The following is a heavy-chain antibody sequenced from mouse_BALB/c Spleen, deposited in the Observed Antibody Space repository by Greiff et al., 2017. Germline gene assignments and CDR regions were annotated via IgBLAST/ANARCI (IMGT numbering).Heavy chain of an antibody. Sequence: VKLQESGAELVRPGTSVKVSCKASGYAFTNYLIEWVKQRPGQGLEWIGVINPGSGGTNYNEKFKGKATLTADKSSSTAYMQLSSLTSDDSAVYFCARGYDGYYGDYYAMDYWGQGTSVTVSS. CDR1: GYAFTNYL. V-gene: IGHV1-54*01. D-gene: IGHD2-3*01. J-gene: IGHJ4*01. CDR2: INPGSGGT. CDR3: ARGYDGYYGDYYAMDY.